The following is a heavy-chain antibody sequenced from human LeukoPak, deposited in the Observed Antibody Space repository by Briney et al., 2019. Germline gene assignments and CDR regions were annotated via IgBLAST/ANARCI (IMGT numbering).Heavy chain of an antibody. CDR1: GYTFTGYY. V-gene: IGHV1-2*02. CDR2: INPNSGGT. J-gene: IGHJ4*02. Sequence: ASVKVSCKASGYTFTGYYMHWVRQAPGQELEWMGWINPNSGGTNYAQEFQGRVTMTRDTSISTAYMELSRLRSDDTAVYYCATKRGDYYDSSGYYLGLWGQGTLVTVSS. D-gene: IGHD3-22*01. CDR3: ATKRGDYYDSSGYYLGL.